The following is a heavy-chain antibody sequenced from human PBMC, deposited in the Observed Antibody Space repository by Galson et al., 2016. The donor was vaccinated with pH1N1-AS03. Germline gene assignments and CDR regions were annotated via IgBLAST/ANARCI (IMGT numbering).Heavy chain of an antibody. Sequence: SLRLSCAVSGFTFSTYWMSWVRQAPGKGLEWVAYIKPDGSEKYYVDSVKGRFTISRDNAKNSLFLQMNSLRPEDTAVYYCASDHNWNDYWGQGTLVTVSS. V-gene: IGHV3-7*03. J-gene: IGHJ4*02. CDR1: GFTFSTYW. D-gene: IGHD1-20*01. CDR3: ASDHNWNDY. CDR2: IKPDGSEK.